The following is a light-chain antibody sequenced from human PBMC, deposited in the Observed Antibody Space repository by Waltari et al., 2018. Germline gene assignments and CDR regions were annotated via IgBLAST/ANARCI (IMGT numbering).Light chain of an antibody. CDR3: NSYAGSSSWV. Sequence: QSSLTQPASVSGSPGHSHTISCTGTSSDGCFYNYTSWYQQHPGKDPKLMIYDVSERPSGVSNRFSGSKSGNTASLTISGLQAEDEADYYCNSYAGSSSWVFGGGTKLTVL. V-gene: IGLV2-14*01. CDR1: SSDGCFYNY. CDR2: DVS. J-gene: IGLJ3*02.